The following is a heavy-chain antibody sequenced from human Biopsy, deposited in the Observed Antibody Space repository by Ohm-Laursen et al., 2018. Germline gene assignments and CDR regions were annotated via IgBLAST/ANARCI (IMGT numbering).Heavy chain of an antibody. CDR2: ISYNGSNK. D-gene: IGHD4-17*01. V-gene: IGHV3-30*19. CDR1: GFIFNNYG. J-gene: IGHJ6*02. Sequence: GQTLSLTCAASGFIFNNYGMHWVRQAPGKGLEWVALISYNGSNKYYAESVKGRFTISRDNSKSALSLQMTNLRAEDTAVYYCAKSLGDYWGDHYYGLDAWGQGATVTVSS. CDR3: AKSLGDYWGDHYYGLDA.